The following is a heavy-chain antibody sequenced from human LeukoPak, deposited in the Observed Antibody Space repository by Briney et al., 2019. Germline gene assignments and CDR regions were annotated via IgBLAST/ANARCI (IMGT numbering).Heavy chain of an antibody. CDR2: IRYDGSNK. V-gene: IGHV3-30*02. CDR1: GFTFSSYG. Sequence: GGSLRLSCAASGFTFSSYGMHWVRQAPGKGLEWVAFIRYDGSNKYYADSVKGRFTISRDNSENTLYLQMNSLRAEDTAVYYCASYDSSGYYHDPFDYWGQGTLVTVSS. D-gene: IGHD3-22*01. J-gene: IGHJ4*02. CDR3: ASYDSSGYYHDPFDY.